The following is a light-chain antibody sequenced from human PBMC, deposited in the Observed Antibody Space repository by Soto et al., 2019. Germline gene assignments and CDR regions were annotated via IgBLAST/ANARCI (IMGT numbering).Light chain of an antibody. J-gene: IGKJ1*01. Sequence: DIQMTQSPSSLSASVGDRVTITCRASQSISSYLNWYQQKPGKAPKLLIYAASSLQSGVPSRFSGSGSVTDFTLTISSLQPEDFATYYCQQSYSTPRTFGQGTQV. CDR1: QSISSY. V-gene: IGKV1-39*01. CDR2: AAS. CDR3: QQSYSTPRT.